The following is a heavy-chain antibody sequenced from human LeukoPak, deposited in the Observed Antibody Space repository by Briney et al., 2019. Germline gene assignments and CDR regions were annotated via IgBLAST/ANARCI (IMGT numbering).Heavy chain of an antibody. J-gene: IGHJ4*02. CDR2: IYWDDGK. CDR3: AHRSADYGGNSGYYFDY. V-gene: IGHV2-5*02. Sequence: SGPTLVNPTPTLTLTCTFSGCSLSTSGVGVGWIRQSPGKALEWLALIYWDDGKRYSPSLKTRLTITKDTSKNQVVLTMTNMDPVDTATYYCAHRSADYGGNSGYYFDYWGQGTLVTVSS. CDR1: GCSLSTSGVG. D-gene: IGHD4-23*01.